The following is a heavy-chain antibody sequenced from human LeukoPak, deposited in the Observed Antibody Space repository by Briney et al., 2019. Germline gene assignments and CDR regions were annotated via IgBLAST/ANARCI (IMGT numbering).Heavy chain of an antibody. D-gene: IGHD2/OR15-2a*01. J-gene: IGHJ4*02. CDR1: GFTFSSYG. V-gene: IGHV3-23*01. CDR2: IRDNVGST. CDR3: ARDRGSHFPVSNFDY. Sequence: PGGSLRLSCVVSGFTFSSYGMSWVRQALGKGLEWVSGIRDNVGSTYYADSVKGRFTISRDNSKNTLYLQMNSLRAEDTAVYYCARDRGSHFPVSNFDYWGQGTLVTVSS.